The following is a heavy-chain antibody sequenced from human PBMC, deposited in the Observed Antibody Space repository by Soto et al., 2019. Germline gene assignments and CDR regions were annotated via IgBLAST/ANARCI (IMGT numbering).Heavy chain of an antibody. CDR1: GGSISSSSYY. J-gene: IGHJ5*02. CDR3: ARHKHYDSSGYYINSLDP. V-gene: IGHV4-39*01. D-gene: IGHD3-22*01. Sequence: SETLSLTCTVSGGSISSSSYYWGWIRQPPGKGLEWIGSIYYSGSTYYNPSLKSRVTISVDTSKNQFSLKLSSVTAADTAVYYCARHKHYDSSGYYINSLDPWGQGTLVT. CDR2: IYYSGST.